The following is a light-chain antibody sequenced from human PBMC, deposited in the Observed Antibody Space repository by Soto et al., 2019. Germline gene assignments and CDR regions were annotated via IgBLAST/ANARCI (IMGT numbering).Light chain of an antibody. J-gene: IGKJ2*01. CDR2: GAS. Sequence: EIVLTQSPGTLSLSPGERATLSCRASQSVSSNYLAWFQQKPGQAPTLLIYGASSRDTGIPDRFSGSGSGTDFTLTISRLEPEEFAVYYCQQYGSSPYTFGQGTKLEIK. V-gene: IGKV3-20*01. CDR1: QSVSSNY. CDR3: QQYGSSPYT.